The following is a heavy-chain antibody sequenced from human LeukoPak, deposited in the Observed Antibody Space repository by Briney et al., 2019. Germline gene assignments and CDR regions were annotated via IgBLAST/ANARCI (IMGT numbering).Heavy chain of an antibody. Sequence: GGSLRLSCAASGFTFSSHAMSWVRQAPGKGLEWVSSISTSGVSKNYADSVKGRFTISRDNSKNRVYLQMNSLRAEDTAVYYCAKNTSGTYLDYWGQGILVTVSS. V-gene: IGHV3-23*01. CDR2: ISTSGVSK. CDR3: AKNTSGTYLDY. D-gene: IGHD1-26*01. CDR1: GFTFSSHA. J-gene: IGHJ4*02.